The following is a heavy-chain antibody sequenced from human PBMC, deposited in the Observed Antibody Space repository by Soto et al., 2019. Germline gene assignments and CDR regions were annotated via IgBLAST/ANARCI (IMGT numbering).Heavy chain of an antibody. J-gene: IGHJ6*02. D-gene: IGHD2-15*01. V-gene: IGHV4-34*01. CDR1: GGSFSGYY. CDR2: INHSGST. Sequence: SSETLSLTCAVYGGSFSGYYWSWIRQPPGKGLEWIGEINHSGSTNYNPSLKSRVTISVDTSKNQFSLKLSSVTAADTAVYYCARGRRGGNPYYYYGMDVWGQGTTVTVSS. CDR3: ARGRRGGNPYYYYGMDV.